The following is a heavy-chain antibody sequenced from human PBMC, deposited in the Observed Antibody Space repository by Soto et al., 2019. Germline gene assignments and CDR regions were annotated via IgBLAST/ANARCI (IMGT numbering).Heavy chain of an antibody. CDR3: ARLARGNLFDY. Sequence: GGSLRLSCAASGFTVSSNYMSWVRQAPGKGLEWVSVIYSGGTTYYADSVKGRFTISRDSSKNTLSLQMNSLRAEDTAVYFCARLARGNLFDYWGQGALVTRLL. CDR1: GFTVSSNY. CDR2: IYSGGTT. J-gene: IGHJ4*02. V-gene: IGHV3-66*04. D-gene: IGHD3-10*01.